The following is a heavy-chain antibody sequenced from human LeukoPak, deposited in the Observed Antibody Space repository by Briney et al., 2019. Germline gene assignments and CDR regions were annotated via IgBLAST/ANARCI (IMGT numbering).Heavy chain of an antibody. Sequence: GASVKVSCKASGYTFTGYYMHWVRQAPGQGLEWMGWINPNSGGTNYAQKFQGRVTMTRDTSISTAYMELSRLRSDDTAVYYCARDGLTIFGVVILDAFDIWGQGTMVTISS. CDR3: ARDGLTIFGVVILDAFDI. V-gene: IGHV1-2*02. D-gene: IGHD3-3*01. CDR1: GYTFTGYY. J-gene: IGHJ3*02. CDR2: INPNSGGT.